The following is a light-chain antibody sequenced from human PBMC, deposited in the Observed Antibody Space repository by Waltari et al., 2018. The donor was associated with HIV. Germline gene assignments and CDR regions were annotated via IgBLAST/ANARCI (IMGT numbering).Light chain of an antibody. CDR1: SSDVGSDNL. Sequence: QSALTQPAYVSGSPGQSITISCTGTSSDVGSDNLVSWYQQHPGKAPKLMIYEVNKRPSGVSIRFSGSKSGITASLTIAGLQAEDEADYYCCSYAGSRTLWVFGGGTKVTVL. CDR3: CSYAGSRTLWV. CDR2: EVN. J-gene: IGLJ3*02. V-gene: IGLV2-23*02.